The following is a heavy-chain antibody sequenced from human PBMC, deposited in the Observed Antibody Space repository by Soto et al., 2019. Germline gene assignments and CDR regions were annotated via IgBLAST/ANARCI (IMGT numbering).Heavy chain of an antibody. J-gene: IGHJ2*01. Sequence: ASVKVSCKASGGTSSSYAISWVRQAPGQGLEWMGGIIPIFGTANYAQKFQGRVTITADESTSTAYMELSSLRSEDTAVYYCAGGYSYGYPVSGRVIWYFDLWGRGTLVTVSS. D-gene: IGHD5-18*01. CDR3: AGGYSYGYPVSGRVIWYFDL. CDR2: IIPIFGTA. V-gene: IGHV1-69*13. CDR1: GGTSSSYA.